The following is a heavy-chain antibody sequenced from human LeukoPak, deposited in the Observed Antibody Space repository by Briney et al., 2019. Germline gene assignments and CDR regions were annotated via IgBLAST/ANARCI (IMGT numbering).Heavy chain of an antibody. Sequence: GGSLRLSCAASGFTFSSYGMHWVRQAPGKGLEWVAFIRYDGSNKYYADSVKGRFTISRDNSKNTLYLQMNSLRAEDTAVYYCASYGTDAFDIWGQGTMVTVSS. CDR2: IRYDGSNK. D-gene: IGHD4-17*01. V-gene: IGHV3-30*02. CDR1: GFTFSSYG. J-gene: IGHJ3*02. CDR3: ASYGTDAFDI.